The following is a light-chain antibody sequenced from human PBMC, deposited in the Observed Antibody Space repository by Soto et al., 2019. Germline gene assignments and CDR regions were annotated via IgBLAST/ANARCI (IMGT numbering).Light chain of an antibody. CDR3: QQYGNSPIT. V-gene: IGKV1-5*03. Sequence: DIQMTQSPSTLSASVGDRVTITCRASQSISSWLAWYQQKPGKAPNLLIYKASSLEGGVPSRFSGSGSGTDFTLTISRLEPEDFAVYYCQQYGNSPITFGQGTRLEIK. CDR2: KAS. J-gene: IGKJ5*01. CDR1: QSISSW.